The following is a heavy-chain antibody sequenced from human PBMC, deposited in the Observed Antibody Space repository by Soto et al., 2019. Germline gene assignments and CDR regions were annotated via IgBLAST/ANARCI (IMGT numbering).Heavy chain of an antibody. CDR2: IYYSGST. V-gene: IGHV4-39*01. Sequence: SETLSLTCTVSGGSISSSSYYWGWIRQPPGKGLEWIGSIYYSGSTYYNPSLKSRVTISVDTSKNQFSLKLSSVTAADTAVYYCARLGAAAGTYYWGQGTLVTVSS. CDR1: GGSISSSSYY. D-gene: IGHD6-13*01. J-gene: IGHJ4*02. CDR3: ARLGAAAGTYY.